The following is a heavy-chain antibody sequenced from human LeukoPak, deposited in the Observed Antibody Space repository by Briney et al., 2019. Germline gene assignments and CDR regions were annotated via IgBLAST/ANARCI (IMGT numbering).Heavy chain of an antibody. CDR1: GYSFTNYG. Sequence: ASVKVSCKASGYSFTNYGISWVRQAPGQGLQWMGWISVNNADTNYAQKLQGRVTMTTDTSTSTAYMELRSLRSDDTAVYYCARWGVLLWFGDPRYYYMDVWGKGTTVTISS. V-gene: IGHV1-18*01. D-gene: IGHD3-10*01. J-gene: IGHJ6*03. CDR2: ISVNNADT. CDR3: ARWGVLLWFGDPRYYYMDV.